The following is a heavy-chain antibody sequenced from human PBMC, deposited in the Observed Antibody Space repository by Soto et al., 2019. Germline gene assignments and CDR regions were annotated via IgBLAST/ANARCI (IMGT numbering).Heavy chain of an antibody. V-gene: IGHV3-23*01. D-gene: IGHD2-15*01. Sequence: GSLRLSCTASGFIFRNYVMTWVRQAPGKGLEWVSSIIGSGGTTYYTDSVKGRFTISRDNSKNTLFLQINSLRAEDTAVYYCAKRPLKLHRYDFWGKETRFTVPS. CDR3: AKRPLKLHRYDF. CDR1: GFIFRNYV. CDR2: IIGSGGTT. J-gene: IGHJ4*02.